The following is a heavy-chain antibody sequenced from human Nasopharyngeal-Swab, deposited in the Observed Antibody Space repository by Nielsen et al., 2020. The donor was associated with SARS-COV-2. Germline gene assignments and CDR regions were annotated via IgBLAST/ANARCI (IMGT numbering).Heavy chain of an antibody. Sequence: GGSLRLSCAASGFTFSSYSMNWVRQAPGKGLEWVSYISSSSGTIYYADSVKGRFTISRDNAKNSLYLQMNSLRDEDTAVYYCARGATILGGHASRMDVWGQGTTVSLL. CDR2: ISSSSGTI. CDR1: GFTFSSYS. CDR3: ARGATILGGHASRMDV. J-gene: IGHJ6*02. D-gene: IGHD3-3*01. V-gene: IGHV3-48*02.